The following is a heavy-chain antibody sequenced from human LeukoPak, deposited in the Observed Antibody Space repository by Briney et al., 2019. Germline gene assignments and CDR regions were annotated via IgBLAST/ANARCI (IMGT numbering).Heavy chain of an antibody. Sequence: GESLKISCKGSGYSFTNYWIGWVRQMPGKGLEWVGIICPGDSDTRYSPSFQGQVTISADKFLTSAYLQWSSLKASDTAMYYCARGYGAYGHYLDYWGQGTLVTVSS. J-gene: IGHJ4*02. CDR1: GYSFTNYW. CDR2: ICPGDSDT. D-gene: IGHD5-12*01. CDR3: ARGYGAYGHYLDY. V-gene: IGHV5-51*01.